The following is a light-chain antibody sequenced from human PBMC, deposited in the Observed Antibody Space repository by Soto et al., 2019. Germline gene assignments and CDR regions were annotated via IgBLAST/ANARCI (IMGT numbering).Light chain of an antibody. V-gene: IGLV2-23*01. J-gene: IGLJ2*01. CDR1: SSDVGSYNL. CDR3: CSYAGSVV. CDR2: EGS. Sequence: QSVLTQPASVCGSPGQSITISCTGTSSDVGSYNLVSWYQQHPGKAPKLMIYEGSKRPSGVSNRFSGSKSGNTASLTISGLQAEDEADYYCCSYAGSVVFGGGTKLTVL.